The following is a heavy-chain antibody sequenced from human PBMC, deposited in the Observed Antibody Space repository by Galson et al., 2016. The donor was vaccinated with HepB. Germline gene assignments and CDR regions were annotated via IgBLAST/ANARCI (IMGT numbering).Heavy chain of an antibody. J-gene: IGHJ4*02. CDR3: AKISVHYSYHYWCFDY. Sequence: SLRLSCAASGFTFSTYAMSWVRQAPGKGLEWVAGISGSGDTQFADSVKGRFTISRDNSKTTLYLQMNSPRVEDTAVYYCAKISVHYSYHYWCFDYWGQGTLVTVSS. CDR1: GFTFSTYA. CDR2: ISGSGDT. D-gene: IGHD5-18*01. V-gene: IGHV3-23*01.